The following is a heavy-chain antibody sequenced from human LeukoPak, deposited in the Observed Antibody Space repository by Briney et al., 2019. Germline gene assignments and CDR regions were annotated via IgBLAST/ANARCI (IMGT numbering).Heavy chain of an antibody. CDR3: AKRIAARLDYYYYTDV. V-gene: IGHV3-23*01. D-gene: IGHD6-6*01. CDR2: ISGSGGST. CDR1: GFTFSRYT. Sequence: QSGGSLRLSRVASGFTFSRYTMNWVRQAPGKGLEWVSAISGSGGSTYYADSVKGRFTISRDNSKNTLYLQMNSLRAEDTAVYYCAKRIAARLDYYYYTDVWGKGTTVTVSS. J-gene: IGHJ6*03.